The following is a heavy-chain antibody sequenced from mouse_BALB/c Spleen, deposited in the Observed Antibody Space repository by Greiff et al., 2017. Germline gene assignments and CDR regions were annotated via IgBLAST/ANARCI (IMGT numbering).Heavy chain of an antibody. D-gene: IGHD2-10*02. Sequence: VQLVESGPGLVAPSQSLSITCTVSGFSLTSYGVHWVRQPPGKGLEWLGVIWAGGSTNYNSALMSRLSISKDNSKSQVFLKMNSLQTDDTAMYYCAREGKYGNLYHAMDYWGQGTSVTVSS. J-gene: IGHJ4*01. CDR2: IWAGGST. V-gene: IGHV2-9*02. CDR3: AREGKYGNLYHAMDY. CDR1: GFSLTSYG.